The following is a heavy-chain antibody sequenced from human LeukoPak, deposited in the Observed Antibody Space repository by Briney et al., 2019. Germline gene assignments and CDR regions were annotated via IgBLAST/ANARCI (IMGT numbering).Heavy chain of an antibody. J-gene: IGHJ6*02. CDR3: ARSLDYYYYGMDV. CDR2: ISSSGSTI. V-gene: IGHV3-48*03. Sequence: PGGSLRLSCAASGFTFSSYEMNWVRQAPGKGLEWVSYISSSGSTIYYADSVKDRFTISRDNAKNSLYLQMNSLRAEDTAVYYCARSLDYYYYGMDVWGQGTTVTVSS. CDR1: GFTFSSYE.